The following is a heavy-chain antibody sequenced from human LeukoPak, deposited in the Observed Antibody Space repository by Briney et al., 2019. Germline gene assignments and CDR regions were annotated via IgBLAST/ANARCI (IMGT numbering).Heavy chain of an antibody. CDR1: GYSFTDYY. Sequence: ASVKVSCMASGYSFTDYYMHWVRQAPGQGLEWMAWINPNSGGTKYAQRFQGRVAVTRDTSMSTAYMELRSLRSDDTAVYYCASAPMVRGALMDYWGQGTLVTVSS. V-gene: IGHV1-2*02. CDR3: ASAPMVRGALMDY. J-gene: IGHJ4*02. CDR2: INPNSGGT. D-gene: IGHD3-10*01.